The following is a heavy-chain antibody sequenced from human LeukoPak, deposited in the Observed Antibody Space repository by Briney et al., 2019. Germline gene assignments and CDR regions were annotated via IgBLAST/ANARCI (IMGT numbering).Heavy chain of an antibody. V-gene: IGHV3-23*01. Sequence: PGGSLRLSCAASGFTFSSYAMSWVRQAPGKGLEWVSAISGSGGSTYYADFVKGRFTISRDNSKNTLYLQMNSLRAEDTAVYYCAKTYGSGSYYRLRNYYFDYWGQGTLVTVSS. CDR2: ISGSGGST. D-gene: IGHD3-10*01. CDR1: GFTFSSYA. CDR3: AKTYGSGSYYRLRNYYFDY. J-gene: IGHJ4*02.